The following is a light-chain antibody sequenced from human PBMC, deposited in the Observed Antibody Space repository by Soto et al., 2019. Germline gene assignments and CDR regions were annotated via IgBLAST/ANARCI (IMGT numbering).Light chain of an antibody. J-gene: IGKJ5*01. CDR3: QQYNNWPQVT. CDR2: DAS. V-gene: IGKV3D-15*01. Sequence: IVLTKSPSTLSLSPGERATLSCRAIQSVSNNYLAWYQQKPGQAPRLLIYDASNRATGIPARFSGSGSGTEFTLTISSLQSEDFAVYYCQQYNNWPQVTFGQGTRLE. CDR1: QSVSNN.